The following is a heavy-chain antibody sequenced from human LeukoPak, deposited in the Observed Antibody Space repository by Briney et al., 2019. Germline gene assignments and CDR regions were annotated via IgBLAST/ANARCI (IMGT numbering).Heavy chain of an antibody. D-gene: IGHD2-2*01. V-gene: IGHV5-51*01. CDR2: IYPGDSDT. CDR1: GYSFTSYW. CDR3: AGGYCSSTSCNGEGYFDY. Sequence: GESLKISCKGSGYSFTSYWIGWVRQMPGKGLEWMGIIYPGDSDTRYSPSFQGQVTISADKSISIAYLQWSSLKASDTAMYYCAGGYCSSTSCNGEGYFDYWGQGTLVTVSS. J-gene: IGHJ4*02.